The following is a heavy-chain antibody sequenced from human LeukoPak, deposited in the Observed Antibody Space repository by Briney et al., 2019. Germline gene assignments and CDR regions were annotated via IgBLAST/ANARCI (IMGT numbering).Heavy chain of an antibody. CDR1: GGSISATSYY. Sequence: SETLSLTCTVSGGSISATSYYWGWIRQPPGKGLEWIGSSGSTYYNPSLKSRVTISVDTSKNQFSLKLSSVTAADTAVYYCVRHEMTYSNYYIQHWGQGTLVTVSS. J-gene: IGHJ1*01. CDR3: VRHEMTYSNYYIQH. CDR2: SGST. D-gene: IGHD4-11*01. V-gene: IGHV4-39*01.